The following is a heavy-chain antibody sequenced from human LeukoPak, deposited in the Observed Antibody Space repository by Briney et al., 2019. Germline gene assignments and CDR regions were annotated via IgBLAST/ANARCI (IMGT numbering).Heavy chain of an antibody. J-gene: IGHJ4*02. CDR2: INPNSGGA. D-gene: IGHD3-3*01. CDR1: GYTFTGYY. V-gene: IGHV1-2*02. Sequence: GASVKVSRKASGYTFTGYYMHWVRQAPGQGLEWMGWINPNSGGANYAQKFQGRVTMTRDTSISTAYMELSRLRSDDTAVYYCAREERFLEWLPGDYWGQGTLVTVSS. CDR3: AREERFLEWLPGDY.